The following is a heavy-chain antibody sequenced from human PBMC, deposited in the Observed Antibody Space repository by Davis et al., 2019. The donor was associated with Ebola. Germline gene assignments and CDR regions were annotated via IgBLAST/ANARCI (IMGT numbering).Heavy chain of an antibody. CDR3: ARGGETSILWWPYFDY. J-gene: IGHJ4*02. V-gene: IGHV3-48*02. Sequence: GESLKISCAASGFTFSSYSMNWVRQAPGKGLEWVSYISSSSSTIYYADSVKGRFTIYRDNAKNSLYLQMNSLRDEDTAVYYCARGGETSILWWPYFDYGGQGTLVTVSS. CDR1: GFTFSSYS. CDR2: ISSSSSTI. D-gene: IGHD2-21*01.